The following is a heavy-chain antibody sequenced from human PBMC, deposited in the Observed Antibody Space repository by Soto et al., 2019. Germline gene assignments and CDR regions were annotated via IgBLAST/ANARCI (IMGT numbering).Heavy chain of an antibody. CDR1: GFTFEGCA. CDR2: ISWNSNKI. D-gene: IGHD3-10*01. V-gene: IGHV3-9*01. J-gene: IGHJ4*02. Sequence: GGSLRLSCAASGFTFEGCAMHWVRQAPGKGLEWVSSISWNSNKIGYADSVRGRFTISRDNVNDTLYLQMNNLRAEDSGLYYCTRGPRPISTGTGAYWGQGTQVTVSS. CDR3: TRGPRPISTGTGAY.